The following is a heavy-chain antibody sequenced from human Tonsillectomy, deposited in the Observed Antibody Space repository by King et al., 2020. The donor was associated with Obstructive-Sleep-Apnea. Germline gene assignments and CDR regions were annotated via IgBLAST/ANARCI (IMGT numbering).Heavy chain of an antibody. CDR2: IRSKAYGGTT. D-gene: IGHD2-15*01. J-gene: IGHJ6*02. V-gene: IGHV3-49*03. CDR1: GFTFGDYA. CDR3: TRENGYCSGGSCYFVWSYYYYGMDV. Sequence: VQLVESGGGLVQPGRSLRLSCTASGFTFGDYAMSWFRQAPGKGLEWVGFIRSKAYGGTTEYAASVKGRFTISRDDSKSIAYLQMNSLKTEDTAVYYCTRENGYCSGGSCYFVWSYYYYGMDVWGQGTTVTVSS.